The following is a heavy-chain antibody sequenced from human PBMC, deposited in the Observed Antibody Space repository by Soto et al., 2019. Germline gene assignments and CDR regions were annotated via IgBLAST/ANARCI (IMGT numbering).Heavy chain of an antibody. CDR2: TYYRSKWYN. D-gene: IGHD6-19*01. Sequence: SQTLSLTCAISGDSVFGITAAWNLIRQSPSRGLEWLGRTYYRSKWYNDYAVSVKSRITINPDTSKHQFSLQLNSVTPEDTAVYYCARDRSGSGWFNAFDIWGHGTMVTVS. CDR1: GDSVFGITAA. J-gene: IGHJ3*02. V-gene: IGHV6-1*01. CDR3: ARDRSGSGWFNAFDI.